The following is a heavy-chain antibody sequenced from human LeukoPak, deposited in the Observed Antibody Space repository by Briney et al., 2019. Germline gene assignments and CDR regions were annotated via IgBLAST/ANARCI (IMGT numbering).Heavy chain of an antibody. CDR1: GFTFSSCW. V-gene: IGHV3-7*01. Sequence: GGSLRLSCAASGFTFSSCWMSWVRQAPGRGLEWVANIKQDGSEKYYVDSVKGRFTISRDNTKNSLYLQMNSLRAEDTAVYFCARDVGDYSYYSMDVWGKGTTVTVSS. CDR3: ARDVGDYSYYSMDV. CDR2: IKQDGSEK. J-gene: IGHJ6*03. D-gene: IGHD3-16*01.